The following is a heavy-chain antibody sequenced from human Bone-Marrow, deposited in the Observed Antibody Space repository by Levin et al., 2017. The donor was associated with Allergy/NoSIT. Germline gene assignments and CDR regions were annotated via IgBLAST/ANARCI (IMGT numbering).Heavy chain of an antibody. D-gene: IGHD6-6*01. Sequence: GGSLRLSCAASGFTFSNYAMHWVRRAPGKGLEWVALTSFDGVNKRQADSVQGRFIISRDNSKNTLYLQLNNLRAEDTAMYYCARESLEYSSSSVVYYFDFWGQGTLVTVAS. J-gene: IGHJ4*02. CDR1: GFTFSNYA. V-gene: IGHV3-30-3*01. CDR2: TSFDGVNK. CDR3: ARESLEYSSSSVVYYFDF.